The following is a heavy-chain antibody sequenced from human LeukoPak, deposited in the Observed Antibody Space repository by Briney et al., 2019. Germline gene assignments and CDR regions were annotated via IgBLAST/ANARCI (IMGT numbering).Heavy chain of an antibody. J-gene: IGHJ3*02. V-gene: IGHV3-74*01. D-gene: IGHD3-22*01. CDR2: INSDGSST. CDR3: ARGKYYYDSSGVGAFDI. Sequence: GGSLRLSCAASGFTFSSYWLHWVRQAPGKGLVWVSRINSDGSSTSYADSVKGRFTISRDNAKNTLYLQMNSLRAEDTAVYYCARGKYYYDSSGVGAFDIWGQGTMVTVSS. CDR1: GFTFSSYW.